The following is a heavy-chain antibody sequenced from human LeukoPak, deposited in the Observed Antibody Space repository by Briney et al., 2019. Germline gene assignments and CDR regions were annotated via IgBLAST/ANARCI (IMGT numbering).Heavy chain of an antibody. CDR3: AKDARVAWLRLRYYYYGMDV. D-gene: IGHD5-12*01. J-gene: IGHJ6*02. V-gene: IGHV3-23*01. Sequence: GGSLRHSCAASGFTFSSYAMSWVRQAPGKGLEWVSAISGSGGSTYYADSVKGRFTISRDNSKNTLYLQMNSLRAEDTAVYYCAKDARVAWLRLRYYYYGMDVWGQGTTVTVSS. CDR2: ISGSGGST. CDR1: GFTFSSYA.